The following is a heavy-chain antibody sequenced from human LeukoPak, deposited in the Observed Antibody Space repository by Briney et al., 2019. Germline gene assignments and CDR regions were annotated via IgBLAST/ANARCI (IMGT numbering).Heavy chain of an antibody. V-gene: IGHV3-7*03. J-gene: IGHJ4*02. CDR3: AKAHSSSWYYFDY. CDR1: GFTVSSNY. CDR2: IKQDGSEK. Sequence: GGSLRLSCAASGFTVSSNYMSWVRQAPGKGLEWVANIKQDGSEKYYVDSVKGRFTISRDNAKNSLYLQMNSLRAEDTAVYYCAKAHSSSWYYFDYWGQGTLVTVSS. D-gene: IGHD6-13*01.